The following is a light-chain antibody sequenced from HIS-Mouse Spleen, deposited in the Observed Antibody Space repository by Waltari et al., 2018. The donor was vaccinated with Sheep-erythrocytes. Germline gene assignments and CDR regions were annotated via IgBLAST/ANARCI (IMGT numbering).Light chain of an antibody. J-gene: IGLJ2*01. Sequence: QSALTQPRSVSGSPGQSVTISCTGTSSDVGGYNYVSWYQQHPGKAPKLMFYDVSKRPVGVPDRFSGSKSGNTASLTISGLQAEDEADYYCCSYAGSYTFVVFGGGTKLTVL. V-gene: IGLV2-11*01. CDR2: DVS. CDR3: CSYAGSYTFVV. CDR1: SSDVGGYNY.